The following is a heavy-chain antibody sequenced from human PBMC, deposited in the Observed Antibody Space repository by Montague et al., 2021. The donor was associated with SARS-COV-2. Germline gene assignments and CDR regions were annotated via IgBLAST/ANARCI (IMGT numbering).Heavy chain of an antibody. Sequence: SETLSLTCTVSGDSVSHDFWTWIRQPPGKGLEWIGYVYYSRSSSYNPSLRGRVSIAVDTSKNQFSLRLSTVTAADTAMYYCVRDPAPSGSGTFFDFWGQGTLGAVSS. CDR3: VRDPAPSGSGTFFDF. CDR2: VYYSRSS. J-gene: IGHJ4*02. V-gene: IGHV4-59*02. CDR1: GDSVSHDF. D-gene: IGHD1-26*01.